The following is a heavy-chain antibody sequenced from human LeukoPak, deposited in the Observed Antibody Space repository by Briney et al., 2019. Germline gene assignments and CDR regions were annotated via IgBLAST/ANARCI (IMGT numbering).Heavy chain of an antibody. Sequence: GGSLRLSCAASGFTFINYLMTWVRQAPGKGLEWVANIKPDGSEENYAGSVKGRFTISRDNAKKSLYLQMNSLRAEDTAVYYCARGVGGSSGSLYYYYYYMDVWGKGTTVTVSS. J-gene: IGHJ6*03. CDR1: GFTFINYL. CDR2: IKPDGSEE. CDR3: ARGVGGSSGSLYYYYYYMDV. V-gene: IGHV3-7*01. D-gene: IGHD1-26*01.